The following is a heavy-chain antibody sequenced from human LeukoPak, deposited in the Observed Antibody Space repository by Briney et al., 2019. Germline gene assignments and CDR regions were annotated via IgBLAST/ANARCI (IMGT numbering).Heavy chain of an antibody. D-gene: IGHD2-2*01. CDR2: ISAYNGNT. V-gene: IGHV1-18*01. J-gene: IGHJ3*02. CDR1: GYTFTSYG. CDR3: ARGSGVIVVVPAAKRSRDAFDI. Sequence: ASVKVSCKASGYTFTSYGISWVRQAPGQGLEWMGWISAYNGNTNYAQKLQGRVTMTTDTSTSTAYMEPRSLRSDDTAVYYCARGSGVIVVVPAAKRSRDAFDIWGQGTMVTVSS.